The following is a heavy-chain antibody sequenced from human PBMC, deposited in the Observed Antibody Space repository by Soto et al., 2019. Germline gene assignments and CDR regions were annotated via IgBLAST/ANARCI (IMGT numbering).Heavy chain of an antibody. CDR2: INHSGST. J-gene: IGHJ4*02. CDR1: GGSFSGYY. Sequence: SETLSLTCAVYGGSFSGYYWSWIRQPPGKGLEWIGEINHSGSTNYNLSLKSRVTISVDTSKNQFSLKLSSVTAADTAVYYCARGSRVELRRFGLDYWGQGTLVTVSS. V-gene: IGHV4-34*01. D-gene: IGHD1-7*01. CDR3: ARGSRVELRRFGLDY.